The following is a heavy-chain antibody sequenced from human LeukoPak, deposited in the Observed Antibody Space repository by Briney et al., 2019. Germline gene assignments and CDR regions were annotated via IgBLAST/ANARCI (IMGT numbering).Heavy chain of an antibody. CDR1: GGSISSSGYY. V-gene: IGHV4-39*01. Sequence: PSETLSLTCTVSGGSISSSGYYWGWIPQPPGKGLEWIASIYYSGSTYYNPSLKSRVTISVDTSKNQLSLKLSSLTAADTAVYYCARHEYSGSYYGLSWFDPWGQGTLVTVSS. CDR2: IYYSGST. J-gene: IGHJ5*02. D-gene: IGHD1-26*01. CDR3: ARHEYSGSYYGLSWFDP.